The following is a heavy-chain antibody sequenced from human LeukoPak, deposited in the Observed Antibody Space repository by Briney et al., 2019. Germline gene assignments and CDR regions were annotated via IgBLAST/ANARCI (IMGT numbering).Heavy chain of an antibody. Sequence: GGSLRLSCAASGFTFSSYWMSWVRQAPGKGLEWVANIKQDGSEKYYVDSVKGRFTISRDNAKNLLYLQMNSLRAEDTAVYYCARDSYIPHVVVVAAPPGYWGQGTLVTVSS. CDR1: GFTFSSYW. CDR2: IKQDGSEK. V-gene: IGHV3-7*01. D-gene: IGHD2-15*01. J-gene: IGHJ4*02. CDR3: ARDSYIPHVVVVAAPPGY.